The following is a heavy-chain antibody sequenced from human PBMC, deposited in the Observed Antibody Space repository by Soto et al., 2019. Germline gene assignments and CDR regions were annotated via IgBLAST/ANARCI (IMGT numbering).Heavy chain of an antibody. J-gene: IGHJ4*02. CDR3: ARSLGIAARPPGGY. V-gene: IGHV1-8*01. Sequence: RASVKVSCKASGYTFTNYDINWVRQATGQGLEWMGWMNPNSGNTGYAQKFQGRVTMTRNTSISTAYMELSSLRSEDTAVYYCARSLGIAARPPGGYWGQGTLVTVSS. CDR2: MNPNSGNT. D-gene: IGHD6-6*01. CDR1: GYTFTNYD.